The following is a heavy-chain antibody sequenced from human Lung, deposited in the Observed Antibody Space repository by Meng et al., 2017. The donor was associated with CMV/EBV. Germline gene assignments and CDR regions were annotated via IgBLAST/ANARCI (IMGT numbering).Heavy chain of an antibody. CDR3: ASGAYMYGSPQYFFDF. D-gene: IGHD5-18*01. V-gene: IGHV1-46*01. CDR1: GYSFTSYY. CDR2: INPRGGHT. J-gene: IGHJ4*02. Sequence: VRGWGEGEKPRGLVKVSSNASGYSFTSYYTHWGRQATGQGHEWMGIINPRGGHTRAEQKFKDRVTMTRDTSTSAVSKDVSSLRAEDTAVYYCASGAYMYGSPQYFFDFWGQGTLVTVPS.